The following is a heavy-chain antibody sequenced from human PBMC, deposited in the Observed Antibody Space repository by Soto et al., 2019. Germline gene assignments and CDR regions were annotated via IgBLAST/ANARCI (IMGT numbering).Heavy chain of an antibody. V-gene: IGHV3-15*01. CDR1: GLTFSNVW. CDR2: IKSKSDGETA. D-gene: IGHD5-18*01. J-gene: IGHJ4*02. CDR3: AITAMINRDSSTSFDY. Sequence: EVHLVESGGGSVKPGGSLRLSCAASGLTFSNVWMTWVRQAPGKGLEWVGRIKSKSDGETADVAAPVKGRFTISRDDSKNTVFLEMNSLKSEDTALYYCAITAMINRDSSTSFDYWGQGTQVTVSS.